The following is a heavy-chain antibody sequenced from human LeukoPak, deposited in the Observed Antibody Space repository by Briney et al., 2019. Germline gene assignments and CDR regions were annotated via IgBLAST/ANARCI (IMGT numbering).Heavy chain of an antibody. J-gene: IGHJ4*02. V-gene: IGHV4-4*02. CDR3: ARVWQWLDNYFDY. CDR1: GGSISSSNW. Sequence: TSETLSLTCAVSGGSISSSNWWSWVRQPPGKGLEWIGEIYHSGSTNYNPSLKSRVTISVDMSKNQFSLKLSSVNAADTAVYYCARVWQWLDNYFDYWGQGTLVTVSS. D-gene: IGHD6-19*01. CDR2: IYHSGST.